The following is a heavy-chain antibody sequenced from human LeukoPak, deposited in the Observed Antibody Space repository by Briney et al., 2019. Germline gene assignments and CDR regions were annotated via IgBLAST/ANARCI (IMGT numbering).Heavy chain of an antibody. CDR2: ILYDGSYK. V-gene: IGHV3-30*03. Sequence: GGSLRLSCAASGFTFSTYGMHWVRQAPGKGLEWVAHILYDGSYKYYEDSVKGRFTISRDNSKNTVYLQMNSLRAEDTAVYYCAREMPDCSSTSCYGLFPDYWGQGTLVTVSS. D-gene: IGHD2-2*01. CDR1: GFTFSTYG. J-gene: IGHJ4*02. CDR3: AREMPDCSSTSCYGLFPDY.